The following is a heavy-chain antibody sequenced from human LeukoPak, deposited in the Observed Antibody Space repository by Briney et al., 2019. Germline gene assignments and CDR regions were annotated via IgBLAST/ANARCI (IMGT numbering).Heavy chain of an antibody. CDR1: GFTFSNYG. CDR3: AKEGDYYGSGSYRDGFDI. J-gene: IGHJ3*02. Sequence: GGSLRLSCAASGFTFSNYGMHWVRQAPGKGLEWVTFIQYDGNNQYYADSVKGRFTISRDSFKNTLYLQMNSLRPEDTAVYYCAKEGDYYGSGSYRDGFDIWGQGTRATVSS. CDR2: IQYDGNNQ. V-gene: IGHV3-30*02. D-gene: IGHD3-10*01.